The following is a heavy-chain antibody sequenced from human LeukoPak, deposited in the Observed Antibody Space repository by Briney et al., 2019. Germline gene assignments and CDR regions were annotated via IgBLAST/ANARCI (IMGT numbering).Heavy chain of an antibody. V-gene: IGHV1-18*01. CDR3: ARDGTYDDSSGYHKGFDY. Sequence: ASVKVCCKGCGYTFTSYSISWVRQAPGQGHEWMGWISAYNGNTNYAQKRHGRVTMTTDTSTSTAYMHLRSLRADGTGVYYCARDGTYDDSSGYHKGFDYWGQGTLVTVSS. CDR2: ISAYNGNT. CDR1: GYTFTSYS. J-gene: IGHJ4*02. D-gene: IGHD3-22*01.